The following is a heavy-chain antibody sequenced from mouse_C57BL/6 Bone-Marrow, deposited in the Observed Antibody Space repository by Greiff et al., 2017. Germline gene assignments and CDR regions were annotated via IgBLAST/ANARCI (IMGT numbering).Heavy chain of an antibody. CDR3: AKQSGSYWYFDV. Sequence: VQLQESGPGLVAPSQSLSITCIVSGFSLTSYGVDWVRQPPGKGLEWLGVIWGGGSTNYNSALMSRLSISKDNSKSQVFLKMNSLQTDDTAMYYCAKQSGSYWYFDVWGTGTTVTVSS. D-gene: IGHD1-1*01. CDR2: IWGGGST. V-gene: IGHV2-9*01. J-gene: IGHJ1*03. CDR1: GFSLTSYG.